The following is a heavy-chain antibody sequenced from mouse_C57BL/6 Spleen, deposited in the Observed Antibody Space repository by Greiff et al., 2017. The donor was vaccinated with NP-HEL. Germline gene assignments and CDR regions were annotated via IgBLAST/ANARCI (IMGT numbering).Heavy chain of an antibody. CDR1: GYTFTDYN. CDR3: ARRSPNAHWYFDV. Sequence: VQLQQSGPELVKPGASVKIPCKASGYTFTDYNMDWVKQSHGKSLEWIGDINPNNGGTIYNQKFKGKATLTVDKSSSTAYMELRSLTYEDTAVYYCARRSPNAHWYFDVWGTGTTVTVSS. V-gene: IGHV1-18*01. J-gene: IGHJ1*03. CDR2: INPNNGGT.